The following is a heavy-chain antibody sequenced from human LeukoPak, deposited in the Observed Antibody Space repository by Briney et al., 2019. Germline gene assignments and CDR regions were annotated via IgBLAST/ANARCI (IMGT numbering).Heavy chain of an antibody. J-gene: IGHJ3*02. CDR2: ISSSSSYI. CDR1: GFTFSSYS. D-gene: IGHD4-17*01. V-gene: IGHV3-21*01. CDR3: ARAHDYGDSGDAFDI. Sequence: KPGGSLRLSCAASGFTFSSYSMNWVRQAPGKGLEWVSSISSSSSYIYYADSVKGRFTISGDNAKNSLYLQMNSLRAEDTAVYYCARAHDYGDSGDAFDIWGQGTMVTVSS.